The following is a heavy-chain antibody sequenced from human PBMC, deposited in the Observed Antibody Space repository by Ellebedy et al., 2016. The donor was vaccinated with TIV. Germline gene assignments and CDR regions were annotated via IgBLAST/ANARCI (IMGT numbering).Heavy chain of an antibody. V-gene: IGHV5-51*01. D-gene: IGHD1-26*01. CDR2: IYPGDSDT. CDR3: ARRLGSGSYWEQHYYFDY. Sequence: GESLKISCKGSGYSFTSYWIGCVRQMPGKGLEWMGIIYPGDSDTRYSPSFQGQVTISADKSISTAYLQWSSLKASDTAMYYCARRLGSGSYWEQHYYFDYWGQGTLVTVSS. J-gene: IGHJ4*02. CDR1: GYSFTSYW.